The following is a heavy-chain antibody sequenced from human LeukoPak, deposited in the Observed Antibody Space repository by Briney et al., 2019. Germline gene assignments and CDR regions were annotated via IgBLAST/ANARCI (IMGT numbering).Heavy chain of an antibody. CDR2: IYSGGST. J-gene: IGHJ6*02. V-gene: IGHV3-66*01. Sequence: GGSLRLSCAASGFTVSNNYMSWVRQAPGKGLEWVSVIYSGGSTYYADSVKGRFTISRDNAKNTLYLQMNSLRAEDTAVYYCARDLPFYYYGMDVWGQGTTVTVSS. CDR1: GFTVSNNY. CDR3: ARDLPFYYYGMDV.